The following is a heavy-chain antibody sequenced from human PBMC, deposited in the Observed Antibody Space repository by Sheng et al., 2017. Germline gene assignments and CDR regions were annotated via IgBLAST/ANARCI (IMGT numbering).Heavy chain of an antibody. CDR2: IYHSGST. V-gene: IGHV4-30-2*01. CDR1: GGSISSGGYS. CDR3: ASTRICSSTSCSAFDI. D-gene: IGHD2-2*01. Sequence: QLQLQESGSGLVKPSQTLSLTCAVSGGSISSGGYSWSWIRQPPGKGLEWIGYIYHSGSTYYNPSLKSRVTISVDRSKNQFSLKLSSVTAADTAVYYCASTRICSSTSCSAFDIWGQGTMVTV. J-gene: IGHJ3*02.